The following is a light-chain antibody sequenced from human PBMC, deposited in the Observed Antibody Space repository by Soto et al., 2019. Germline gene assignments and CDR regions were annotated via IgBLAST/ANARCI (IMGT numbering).Light chain of an antibody. CDR2: AAS. CDR1: PHIGYY. J-gene: IGKJ1*01. Sequence: DIQMTQSPSTLSASVGDRVTITCQASPHIGYYLNWYQQKPGKAPKLLIYAASSLQSGVPSRFSGSGSGTDFTLTISRLEPEDFAVYYCQQYGTSRWTFGQGTKVDIK. CDR3: QQYGTSRWT. V-gene: IGKV1-39*01.